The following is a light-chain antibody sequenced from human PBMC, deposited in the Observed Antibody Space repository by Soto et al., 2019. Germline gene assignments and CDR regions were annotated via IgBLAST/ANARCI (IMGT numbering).Light chain of an antibody. V-gene: IGKV3-11*01. CDR3: QQRISWPLS. CDR1: QSLGSS. CDR2: DAS. J-gene: IGKJ4*01. Sequence: EIVLTQSPATLSLSPGQRATLSCRASQSLGSSLVWYQQKPGQAPRLLIYDASKRVTGIPDRFSGSGSGTDFTLTIGSLQPADFAIYYCQQRISWPLSFGGGTKLEIK.